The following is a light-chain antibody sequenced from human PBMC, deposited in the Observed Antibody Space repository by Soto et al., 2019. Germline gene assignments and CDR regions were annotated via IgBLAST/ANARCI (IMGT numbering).Light chain of an antibody. J-gene: IGLJ3*02. Sequence: QSALTQPASVSGSPGQSITLSCTGTINNIGSHDLVSWYQQHPGKAPKLLIYEATQRPSEISIRFSGSKSGSTASLTISGLRAEDEADYYCCSYAGSTTWVFGGGTQLTVL. CDR3: CSYAGSTTWV. CDR1: INNIGSHDL. CDR2: EAT. V-gene: IGLV2-23*01.